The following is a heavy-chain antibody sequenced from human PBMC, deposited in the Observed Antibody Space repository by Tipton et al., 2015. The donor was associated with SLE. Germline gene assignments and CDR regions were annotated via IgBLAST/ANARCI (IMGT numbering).Heavy chain of an antibody. Sequence: SLRLSCAASGFTFSSFWLNWVRQAPGKGLEWVANIKQDGSEQYYVDALKGRFTISRDNAKNSLYLQMNSLRAEDTAVYYCARRTYSSSWSSWGQGTLVTVSS. CDR1: GFTFSSFW. D-gene: IGHD6-13*01. CDR2: IKQDGSEQ. V-gene: IGHV3-7*01. CDR3: ARRTYSSSWSS. J-gene: IGHJ5*02.